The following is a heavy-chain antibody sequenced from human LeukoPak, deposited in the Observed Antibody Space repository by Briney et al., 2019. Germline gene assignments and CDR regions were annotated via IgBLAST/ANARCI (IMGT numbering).Heavy chain of an antibody. Sequence: SETLSLTCTVSGGSISSYYWSWIRQPPGKGLEWIGYIYYSGSTNYNPSLKSRVTISVDTSKNQFSLKLSSVTAADTAVYYCASRFGFNWGQGTLVTVSS. CDR3: ASRFGFN. V-gene: IGHV4-59*12. CDR2: IYYSGST. J-gene: IGHJ4*02. D-gene: IGHD3-10*01. CDR1: GGSISSYY.